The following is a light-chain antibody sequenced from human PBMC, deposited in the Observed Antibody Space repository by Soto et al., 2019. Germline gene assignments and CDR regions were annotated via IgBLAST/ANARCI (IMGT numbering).Light chain of an antibody. CDR3: QQYGSSPPYT. CDR2: GAS. J-gene: IGKJ2*01. Sequence: EIVLTQSPGILSLSPGERATLSCRASQSVSSSYLAWYQQKPGQAPRLLIYGASNRATGIPDRFSASGSMTNFTLTISRLEPEDFAVYYCQQYGSSPPYTFGQGTKLEIK. V-gene: IGKV3-20*01. CDR1: QSVSSSY.